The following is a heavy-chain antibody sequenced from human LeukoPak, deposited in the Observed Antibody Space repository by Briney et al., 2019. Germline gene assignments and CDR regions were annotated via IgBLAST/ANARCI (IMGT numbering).Heavy chain of an antibody. V-gene: IGHV1-2*02. Sequence: ASVKVSCKASGYTFSGYYIHWVRQAPGQGLEWVAWINPNGGGTKYAQKFQGRVTVTRDTSISTAYMELSRLRSDDTAVYYCARVIVGSTTYGSWGQGSLVTVSS. D-gene: IGHD1-26*01. CDR3: ARVIVGSTTYGS. CDR1: GYTFSGYY. CDR2: INPNGGGT. J-gene: IGHJ5*02.